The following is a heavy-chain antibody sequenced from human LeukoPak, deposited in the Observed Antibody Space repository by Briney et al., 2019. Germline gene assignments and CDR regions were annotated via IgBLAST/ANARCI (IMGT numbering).Heavy chain of an antibody. D-gene: IGHD3-10*01. CDR2: MNPNSGNT. Sequence: GASVKVSCKASGYTFTGYYMHWVRQAPGQGLEWMGWMNPNSGNTGYAQKFQGRVTMTRNTSISTAYMELSSLRSEDTAVFYCARSSGSYSLDYWGQGTLVTVSS. J-gene: IGHJ4*02. CDR1: GYTFTGYY. CDR3: ARSSGSYSLDY. V-gene: IGHV1-8*02.